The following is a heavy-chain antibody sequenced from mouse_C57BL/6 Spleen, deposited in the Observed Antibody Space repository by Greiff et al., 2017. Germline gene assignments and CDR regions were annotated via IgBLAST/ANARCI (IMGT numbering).Heavy chain of an antibody. D-gene: IGHD1-1*01. V-gene: IGHV1-74*01. J-gene: IGHJ3*01. CDR3: AIRGYDGSCPFAY. CDR1: GYTFTSYW. CDR2: IHPSDSDT. Sequence: QVQLQQPGAELVKPGASVKVSCKASGYTFTSYWMHWVKQRPGQGLEWIGRIHPSDSDTNYNQKFKGKATVTVDKSSSTAYMPLSSLTSEDSAVYCCAIRGYDGSCPFAYWGQGTLVTVSA.